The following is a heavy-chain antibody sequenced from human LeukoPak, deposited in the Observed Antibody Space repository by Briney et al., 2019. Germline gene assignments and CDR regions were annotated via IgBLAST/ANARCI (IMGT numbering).Heavy chain of an antibody. CDR1: GFTVSSNY. J-gene: IGHJ4*02. CDR3: ARAYCSGGSSCPGLFDY. V-gene: IGHV3-53*01. Sequence: GGSLRLSCAASGFTVSSNYMSWVRQAPGKGLEWVSVIYSGGSTYYADSVKGRFTISRDNSKNTLYLQMSSLRAEDTAVYYCARAYCSGGSSCPGLFDYWGQGTLVTVSS. D-gene: IGHD2-15*01. CDR2: IYSGGST.